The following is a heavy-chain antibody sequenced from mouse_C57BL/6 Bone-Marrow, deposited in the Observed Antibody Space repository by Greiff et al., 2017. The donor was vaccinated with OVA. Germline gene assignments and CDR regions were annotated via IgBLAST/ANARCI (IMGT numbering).Heavy chain of an antibody. Sequence: DVQLVESGGGLVKPGGSLKLSCAASGFTFSSYAMSWVRQTPEKRLEWVATISDGGSYTYYPDNVKGRFTISRDNAKNNLYLQMSHLKSEDTAMYYCARGLGRAPFAYWGQGTLVTVSA. J-gene: IGHJ3*01. V-gene: IGHV5-4*01. D-gene: IGHD4-1*01. CDR3: ARGLGRAPFAY. CDR2: ISDGGSYT. CDR1: GFTFSSYA.